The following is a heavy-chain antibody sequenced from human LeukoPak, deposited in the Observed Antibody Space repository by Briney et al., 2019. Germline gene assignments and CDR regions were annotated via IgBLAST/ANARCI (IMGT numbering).Heavy chain of an antibody. D-gene: IGHD1-26*01. CDR2: IYYSGST. J-gene: IGHJ4*02. CDR3: ARGQYSGSCFDN. V-gene: IGHV4-59*01. CDR1: GASISIYL. Sequence: PSPTLSLTCTVAGASISIYLWSWIRQPPRKGLEWIGYIYYSGSTNSNPSLKSRVTILVDTSKNQFSLKVSSVTAADTAVYSCARGQYSGSCFDNWGQGSLVTVSS.